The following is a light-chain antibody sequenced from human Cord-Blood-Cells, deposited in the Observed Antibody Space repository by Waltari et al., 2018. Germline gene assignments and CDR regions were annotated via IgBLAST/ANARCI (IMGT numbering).Light chain of an antibody. CDR2: DVS. CDR1: SSDVGGYNY. J-gene: IGLJ1*01. CDR3: SSYTSSSTLDYV. V-gene: IGLV2-14*01. Sequence: QSALTQPASVSGSPGQSITISCTGTSSDVGGYNYVSWYQQHPRNDPKLLSYDVSNRPSGVSNRFSGSKSGNTASLTISGLQAEDETDYYCSSYTSSSTLDYVFGTGTKVTVL.